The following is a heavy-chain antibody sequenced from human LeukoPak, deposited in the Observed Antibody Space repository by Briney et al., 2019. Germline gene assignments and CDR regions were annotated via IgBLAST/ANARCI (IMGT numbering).Heavy chain of an antibody. CDR1: GFTFSIYW. CDR3: AREAARVVAAHFDY. CDR2: IKQDGSEK. J-gene: IGHJ4*02. V-gene: IGHV3-7*03. Sequence: GGPLRLSCAASGFTFSIYWMSGARQAPGKGLEGVANIKQDGSEKFYVHSVKGRFTISRDNPKNSLYLQMSSLRAEDTAVYYCAREAARVVAAHFDYWGQGTLVTVSS. D-gene: IGHD2-15*01.